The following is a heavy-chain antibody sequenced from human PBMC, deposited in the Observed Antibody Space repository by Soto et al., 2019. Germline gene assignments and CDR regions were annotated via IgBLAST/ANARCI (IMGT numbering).Heavy chain of an antibody. J-gene: IGHJ4*02. CDR3: ARIRATDYEIDY. CDR1: GFIFGFYW. D-gene: IGHD3-22*01. V-gene: IGHV3-7*03. Sequence: EVHLEESGGDLVQPGGSLRLSCSASGFIFGFYWMTWFAQLQGKGREGVANLERRGNDKYYLDSVPGRFTISRDNAQNSLLLQMNNLRAEDTAVYFCARIRATDYEIDYWGQGTLVTVSS. CDR2: LERRGNDK.